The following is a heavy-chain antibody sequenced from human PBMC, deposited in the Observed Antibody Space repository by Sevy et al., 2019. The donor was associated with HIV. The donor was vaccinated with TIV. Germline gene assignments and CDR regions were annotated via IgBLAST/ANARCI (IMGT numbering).Heavy chain of an antibody. V-gene: IGHV3-30-3*01. CDR1: GFTFSSYA. Sequence: GGSLRLSCAASGFTFSSYAMHWVRQAPGKGLEWVAVISYDGSNKHYADSVKGRFTISGDNSKNTLYLQMKSLRAEDTAVYYCAAVTFGGFDAFDIWGQGTMVTVSS. CDR2: ISYDGSNK. CDR3: AAVTFGGFDAFDI. J-gene: IGHJ3*02. D-gene: IGHD3-16*01.